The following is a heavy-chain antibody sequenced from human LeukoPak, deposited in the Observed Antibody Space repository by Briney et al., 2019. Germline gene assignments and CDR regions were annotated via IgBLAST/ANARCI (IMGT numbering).Heavy chain of an antibody. D-gene: IGHD3-3*01. J-gene: IGHJ4*02. CDR3: ARASYYDFWSGYDY. V-gene: IGHV4-4*07. Sequence: PSETLSLTCTVSGDSFSDYHWSWIRQPAGKRLEWIGRVYARGYTNYNPSLRSRVTMSLDTSKKQLSLRLSSVSAADTAVYYCARASYYDFWSGYDYWGQGTLVTVSS. CDR1: GDSFSDYH. CDR2: VYARGYT.